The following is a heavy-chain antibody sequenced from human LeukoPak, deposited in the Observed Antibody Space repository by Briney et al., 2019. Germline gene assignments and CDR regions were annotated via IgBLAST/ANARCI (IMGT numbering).Heavy chain of an antibody. CDR3: ARTVDCSSTSCYPMMAGYYFDY. D-gene: IGHD2-2*01. J-gene: IGHJ4*02. Sequence: SETLSLTCAVYGGSFSGYYWSWIRQPPGKGLEWIGYIYYSGSTNYNPSLKSRVTISVDTSKNQFSLKLSSVTAADTAVYYCARTVDCSSTSCYPMMAGYYFDYWGQGTLVTVSS. CDR2: IYYSGST. CDR1: GGSFSGYY. V-gene: IGHV4-59*01.